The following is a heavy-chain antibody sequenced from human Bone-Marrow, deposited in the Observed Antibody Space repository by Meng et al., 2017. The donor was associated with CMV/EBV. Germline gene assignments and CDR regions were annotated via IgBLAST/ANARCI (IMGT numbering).Heavy chain of an antibody. J-gene: IGHJ6*02. D-gene: IGHD6-19*01. CDR3: ARDYASGWYRGEYYYGMDV. CDR2: INHSGSN. Sequence: SQTLSLTCAVYGGSFSGYYWSWIRQPPGKGLEWIGEINHSGSNNYNPSLKSRVTISVDTSKNQFSLKLSSVTAADTAVYYCARDYASGWYRGEYYYGMDVWGQGTTVTVSS. CDR1: GGSFSGYY. V-gene: IGHV4-34*01.